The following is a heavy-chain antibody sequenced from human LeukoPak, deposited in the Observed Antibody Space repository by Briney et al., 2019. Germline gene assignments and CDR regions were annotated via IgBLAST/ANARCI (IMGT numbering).Heavy chain of an antibody. V-gene: IGHV1-69*04. CDR3: ARLLYYYGMDV. J-gene: IGHJ6*02. CDR2: IIPILGIA. CDR1: GGTFSSYA. Sequence: SVKVSCKASGGTFSSYAISWVRQAPGQGLEWMGRIIPILGIANYAQKFQGRVTITADKSTSTAYMELSSLRSEDTGVYYCARLLYYYGMDVWGQGTTVTVSS.